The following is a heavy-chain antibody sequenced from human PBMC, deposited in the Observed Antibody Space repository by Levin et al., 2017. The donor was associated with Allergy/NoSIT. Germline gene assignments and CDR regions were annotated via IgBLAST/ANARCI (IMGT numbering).Heavy chain of an antibody. J-gene: IGHJ4*02. D-gene: IGHD3-3*01. Sequence: GASVKVSCKASGYTFSSYAMHWVRQTPGKRLEWMGWITAGKGNTRYSQKFQGRVTITRDTSASTAYMEMSSLRSEDTAVYYCATSSHYDFWSGLDYWGQGTLLTV. CDR1: GYTFSSYA. CDR2: ITAGKGNT. CDR3: ATSSHYDFWSGLDY. V-gene: IGHV1-3*01.